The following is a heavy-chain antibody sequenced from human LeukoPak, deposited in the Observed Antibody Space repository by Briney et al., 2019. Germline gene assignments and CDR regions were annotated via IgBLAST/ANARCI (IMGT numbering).Heavy chain of an antibody. J-gene: IGHJ4*02. CDR2: IYYSGST. Sequence: PSETLSLTCTVSGGSISSSSYYWGWIRQPPGKGLEWIGSIYYSGSTYYNPSLKSRVTISVDTSKNQFSLKLSSVTAADTAVYYCARDGGGYDRTDYFDYWGQGTLVTVSS. D-gene: IGHD5-12*01. V-gene: IGHV4-39*07. CDR3: ARDGGGYDRTDYFDY. CDR1: GGSISSSSYY.